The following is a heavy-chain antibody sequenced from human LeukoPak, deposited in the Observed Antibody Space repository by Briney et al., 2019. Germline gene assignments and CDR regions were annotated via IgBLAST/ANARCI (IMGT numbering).Heavy chain of an antibody. CDR3: ARDWLAGNPYHAFDL. V-gene: IGHV3-7*01. CDR1: GFTFSSYW. D-gene: IGHD3-22*01. CDR2: IKEEGTEK. Sequence: GVSLSLSCAASGFTFSSYWMSWVRQAPGKGLEGLTNIKEEGTEKYYVDSVKGRCTISRQNPENSMFLHMNSLRAEDTAVYFCARDWLAGNPYHAFDLWGKGTMVTVSS. J-gene: IGHJ3*01.